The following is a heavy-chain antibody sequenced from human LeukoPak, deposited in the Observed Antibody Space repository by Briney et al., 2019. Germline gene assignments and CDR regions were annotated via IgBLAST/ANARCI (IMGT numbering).Heavy chain of an antibody. CDR3: ARDLGDYGFDP. D-gene: IGHD4-17*01. CDR1: GYTFTSYY. Sequence: GASVKVSCKASGYTFTSYYMHWVRQAPGQGLEWMGIINPSGGSTSYAQKFQGRVTMARDTSTSTVYMELSSLRSEDTAVYYCARDLGDYGFDPWGQGTLVTVSS. V-gene: IGHV1-46*01. CDR2: INPSGGST. J-gene: IGHJ5*02.